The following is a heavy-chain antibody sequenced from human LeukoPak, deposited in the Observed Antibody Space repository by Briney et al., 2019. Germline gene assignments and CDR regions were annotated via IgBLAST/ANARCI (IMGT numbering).Heavy chain of an antibody. J-gene: IGHJ6*03. V-gene: IGHV4-39*07. CDR1: VGPMESIIYY. Sequence: SETLSLTCAVSVGPMESIIYYRGWTGHPPGKGRGWIGAIYYSGNTYYNPSLKSRVTMSVDTSNNQFSLKLSSVTAADTAVYYCARDRGAYYMDVWGNGTTVTVSS. CDR2: IYYSGNT. CDR3: ARDRGAYYMDV.